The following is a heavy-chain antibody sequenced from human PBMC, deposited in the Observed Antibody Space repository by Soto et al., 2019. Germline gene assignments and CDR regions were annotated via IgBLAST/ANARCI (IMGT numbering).Heavy chain of an antibody. J-gene: IGHJ4*02. CDR2: IYYSGST. V-gene: IGHV4-31*03. Sequence: TQSLTCTVSGGYIRSGGYCWSWIRQHPGKGLEWIGYIYYSGSTYYNPSLKSRVTISVDTSKNQFSLKLSSVTAADTAVYYCARDKGYCTNGVCYHVDDWGQGTLVTVSP. CDR3: ARDKGYCTNGVCYHVDD. CDR1: GGYIRSGGYC. D-gene: IGHD2-8*01.